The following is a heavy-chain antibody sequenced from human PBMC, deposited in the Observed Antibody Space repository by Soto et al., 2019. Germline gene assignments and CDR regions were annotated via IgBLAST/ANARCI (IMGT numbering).Heavy chain of an antibody. V-gene: IGHV1-18*01. CDR2: INFYNGDA. Sequence: QVHLVQSGGEVKMPGASVKVSCKAFGYTSSHFGISWVRQAPGQGLEWVGWINFYNGDANYEPNFRGRVTVTRDTSTSTAYMDMRGLRSDDTAVYYCAQDYDFTFDYWGQGTLITVAS. D-gene: IGHD3-3*01. J-gene: IGHJ4*02. CDR1: GYTSSHFG. CDR3: AQDYDFTFDY.